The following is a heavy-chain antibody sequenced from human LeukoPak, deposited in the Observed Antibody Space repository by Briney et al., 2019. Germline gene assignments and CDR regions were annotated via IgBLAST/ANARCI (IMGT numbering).Heavy chain of an antibody. V-gene: IGHV4-39*07. CDR1: GGSISSSSYY. CDR3: ARSEINDYSKY. D-gene: IGHD4-11*01. Sequence: SETLSLTCTVSGGSISSSSYYWGWIRQPPGKGLEWIGSIYYSGSTYYNPSLKSRVTISVDTSKNQFSLKLSSVTAADTAVYYCARSEINDYSKYWGQGILVIVSS. CDR2: IYYSGST. J-gene: IGHJ4*02.